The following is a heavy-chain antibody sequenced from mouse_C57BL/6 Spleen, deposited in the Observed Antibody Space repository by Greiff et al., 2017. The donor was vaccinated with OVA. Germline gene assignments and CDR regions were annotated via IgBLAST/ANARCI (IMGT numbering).Heavy chain of an antibody. CDR2: IYPRSGNT. Sequence: QVQLQQSGAELARPGASVKLSCKASGYTFTSYGISWVKQRTGQGLEWIGEIYPRSGNTYYNEKFKGKATLTADKSSSTAYMELRSLTSEDSAVYFCARSDGYPYYFDYWGQGTTLTVSS. V-gene: IGHV1-81*01. J-gene: IGHJ2*01. CDR3: ARSDGYPYYFDY. D-gene: IGHD2-3*01. CDR1: GYTFTSYG.